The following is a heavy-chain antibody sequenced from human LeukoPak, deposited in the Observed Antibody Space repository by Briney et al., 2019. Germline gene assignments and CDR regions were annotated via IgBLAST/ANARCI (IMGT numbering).Heavy chain of an antibody. CDR2: IYYSGNT. V-gene: IGHV4-59*01. CDR3: AREGYYGSGTNWFDP. D-gene: IGHD3-10*01. J-gene: IGHJ5*02. Sequence: SETLSLTCTVSGGSISSYYWSWIRQPPGKGLEWIGYIYYSGNTNYNPSLKSRVTISVDTSKNQFSLKLSSVTAADTAVYYCAREGYYGSGTNWFDPWGQGTLVTVSS. CDR1: GGSISSYY.